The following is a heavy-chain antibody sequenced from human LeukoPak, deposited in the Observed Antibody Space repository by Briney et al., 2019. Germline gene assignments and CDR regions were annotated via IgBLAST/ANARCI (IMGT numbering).Heavy chain of an antibody. CDR1: GGSISSYY. D-gene: IGHD3-9*01. V-gene: IGHV4-4*07. J-gene: IGHJ6*03. CDR2: IYTSGST. Sequence: KPSETLSLTCTVSGGSISSYYWSWIRQPAGKGLEWIGRIYTSGSTNYNPSLKSRVTMSVDTSKNQFSLKLSSVTAADTAVYYCARDDHKYYDILTGYYLPYYMDVWGKGTTVPVSS. CDR3: ARDDHKYYDILTGYYLPYYMDV.